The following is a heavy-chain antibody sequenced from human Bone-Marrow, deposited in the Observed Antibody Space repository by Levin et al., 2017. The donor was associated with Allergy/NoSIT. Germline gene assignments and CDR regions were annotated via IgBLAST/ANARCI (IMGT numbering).Heavy chain of an antibody. CDR1: GYTFTSYG. J-gene: IGHJ4*02. Sequence: GESLKISCKASGYTFTSYGISWVRQAPGQGLEWMGWISAYNGNTNYAQKLQGRVTMTTDTSTSTAYMELRSLRSDDTAVNYCARSLNYYDSSGYPRYFDYWGQGTLVTVSS. V-gene: IGHV1-18*01. CDR2: ISAYNGNT. D-gene: IGHD3-22*01. CDR3: ARSLNYYDSSGYPRYFDY.